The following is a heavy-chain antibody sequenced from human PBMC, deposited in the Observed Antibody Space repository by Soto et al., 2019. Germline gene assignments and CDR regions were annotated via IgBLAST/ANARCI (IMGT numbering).Heavy chain of an antibody. V-gene: IGHV3-23*01. J-gene: IGHJ3*02. CDR1: GFTFSSYA. CDR3: AKSTRGFLPVAGSAFDI. CDR2: ISGSGGST. D-gene: IGHD6-19*01. Sequence: GGSVRLSCAASGFTFSSYAMSWVRQAPWKGLEWVSAISGSGGSTYYADSVKGRFTISRDNSKNTLYLQMNSLRAEDTAVYYCAKSTRGFLPVAGSAFDIWGQGTMLTF.